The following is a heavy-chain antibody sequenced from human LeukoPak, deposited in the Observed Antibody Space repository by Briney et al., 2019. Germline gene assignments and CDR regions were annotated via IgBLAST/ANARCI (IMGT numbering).Heavy chain of an antibody. D-gene: IGHD6-13*01. CDR3: ARAQYSSSWSDY. V-gene: IGHV1-18*01. Sequence: ASVNVSCKASGYTFTSYGISWVRQAPGQGLEWMGWVSAYNGNTNYAQKLQGRVTMTTDTSTSTAYMELRSLRSDDTAVYYCARAQYSSSWSDYWGQGTLVTVSS. J-gene: IGHJ4*02. CDR2: VSAYNGNT. CDR1: GYTFTSYG.